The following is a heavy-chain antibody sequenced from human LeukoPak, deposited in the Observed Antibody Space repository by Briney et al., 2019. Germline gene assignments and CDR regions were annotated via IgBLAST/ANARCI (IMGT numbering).Heavy chain of an antibody. CDR1: GFTFSSYA. CDR3: AKDRRFDGSGSYPKYYYGMDV. CDR2: ISGSGGRT. Sequence: PGGSLRLSCAASGFTFSSYAMSCVRQAPGKGLEWVSAISGSGGRTYYADSVKGRFTISRDNSKNTLYLQMNRLRAEDTAVYYCAKDRRFDGSGSYPKYYYGMDVWGQGTTVTVSS. J-gene: IGHJ6*02. D-gene: IGHD3-10*01. V-gene: IGHV3-23*01.